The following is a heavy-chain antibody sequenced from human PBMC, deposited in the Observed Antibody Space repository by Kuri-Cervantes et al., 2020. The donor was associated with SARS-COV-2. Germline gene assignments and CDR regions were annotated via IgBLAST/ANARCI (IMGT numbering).Heavy chain of an antibody. Sequence: GGSLRLSCAASGFTFSSYAMNWVRQAPGKGLECVSVIYSGGNTYYADSVKGRFTISRDSSKNTLYLQMNSLRAEDTAVYYCARAKSPNAALVPADYWGQGTLVTVSS. CDR1: GFTFSSYA. J-gene: IGHJ4*02. CDR3: ARAKSPNAALVPADY. D-gene: IGHD5-18*01. CDR2: IYSGGNT. V-gene: IGHV3-53*01.